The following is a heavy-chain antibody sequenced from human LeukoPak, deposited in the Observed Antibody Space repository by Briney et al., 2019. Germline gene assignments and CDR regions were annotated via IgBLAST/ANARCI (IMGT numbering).Heavy chain of an antibody. CDR2: IYHSGSV. V-gene: IGHV4-38-2*02. D-gene: IGHD2-15*01. Sequence: SETLSLTCTVSGNSISSDYYWGWIRQPPGKGLEWIGSIYHSGSVYYNPSLKSRVTISVDTSKKQFSLKLNSVTAADTAVYYCARDSGGVVGDWGQGTLVTVSS. J-gene: IGHJ4*02. CDR1: GNSISSDYY. CDR3: ARDSGGVVGD.